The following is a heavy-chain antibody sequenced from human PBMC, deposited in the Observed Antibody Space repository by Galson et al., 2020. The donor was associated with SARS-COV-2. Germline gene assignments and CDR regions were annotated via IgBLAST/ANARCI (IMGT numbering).Heavy chain of an antibody. Sequence: SQASETLSLTCAVYGGSFSGYYWSWIRQPPGKGLEWIGEINHSGSTNYNPSLKSRVTISVDTSKNQFSLKLSSVTAADTAVYDCARGFLYAYTAMVTYYYYYGMDVWGQGTTVTVSS. J-gene: IGHJ6*02. V-gene: IGHV4-34*01. CDR1: GGSFSGYY. D-gene: IGHD5-18*01. CDR3: ARGFLYAYTAMVTYYYYYGMDV. CDR2: INHSGST.